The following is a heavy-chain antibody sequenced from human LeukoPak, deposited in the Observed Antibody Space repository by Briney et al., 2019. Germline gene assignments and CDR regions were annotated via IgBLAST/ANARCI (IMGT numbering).Heavy chain of an antibody. V-gene: IGHV4-4*07. J-gene: IGHJ3*02. Sequence: PSGTLSLTCTVSGGSISSYYWSWIRQPAGKGLEWIGRIYTSGSTNYNPSLKSRVTMSVDTSKNQFSLKLSSVTAADTAVYYCAREPSGSYSDAFDIWGQGTMVTVSS. CDR3: AREPSGSYSDAFDI. D-gene: IGHD1-26*01. CDR2: IYTSGST. CDR1: GGSISSYY.